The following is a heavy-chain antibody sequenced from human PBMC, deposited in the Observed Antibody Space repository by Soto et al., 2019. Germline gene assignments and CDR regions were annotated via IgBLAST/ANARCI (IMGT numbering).Heavy chain of an antibody. J-gene: IGHJ4*02. CDR3: ARDRYSWNSAFDY. Sequence: GASVKVSCKASGYTFTSYTMHWVRQAPGQRLEWMGWINAGNGNTKYSQKFQGRVTITRDTSASTAYMELSSLRSEDTAVYYCARDRYSWNSAFDYWGQGTLVTVSS. D-gene: IGHD1-7*01. V-gene: IGHV1-3*01. CDR1: GYTFTSYT. CDR2: INAGNGNT.